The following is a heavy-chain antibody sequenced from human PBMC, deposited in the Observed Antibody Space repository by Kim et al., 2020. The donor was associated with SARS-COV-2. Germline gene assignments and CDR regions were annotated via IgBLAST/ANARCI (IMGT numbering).Heavy chain of an antibody. D-gene: IGHD6-6*01. CDR1: GFTFSSYA. V-gene: IGHV3-30-3*01. CDR2: ISYDGSNK. J-gene: IGHJ6*02. CDR3: ARVDPPTIAARSVSDYYYGMDV. Sequence: GGSLRLSCAASGFTFSSYAMHWVRQAPGKGLEWVAVISYDGSNKYYADSVKGRFTISRDNSKNTLYLQMNSLRAEDTAVYYCARVDPPTIAARSVSDYYYGMDVWGQGTTVTVS.